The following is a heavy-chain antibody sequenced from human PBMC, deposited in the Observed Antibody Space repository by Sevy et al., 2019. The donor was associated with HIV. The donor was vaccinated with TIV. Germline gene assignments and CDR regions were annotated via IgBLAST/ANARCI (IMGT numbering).Heavy chain of an antibody. Sequence: GGSLRLSCAASGFTFSSHAMHWVRQAPGKGLEWVALISYDGVIKYYAESVKGRFTISRDNSKNTLYLQMNSLRADDTAVYYCAREAGYSTGWSPGNYWGQGNLVTVSS. V-gene: IGHV3-30*14. CDR1: GFTFSSHA. CDR2: ISYDGVIK. CDR3: AREAGYSTGWSPGNY. D-gene: IGHD6-19*01. J-gene: IGHJ4*02.